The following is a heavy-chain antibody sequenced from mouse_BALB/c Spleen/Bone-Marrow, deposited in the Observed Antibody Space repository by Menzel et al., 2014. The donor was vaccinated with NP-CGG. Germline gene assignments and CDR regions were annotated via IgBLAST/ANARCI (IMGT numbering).Heavy chain of an antibody. J-gene: IGHJ1*01. CDR3: AREKIYGNYLWYFDV. CDR1: GYTFTSSW. D-gene: IGHD2-1*01. CDR2: IHPNSGNT. Sequence: VQLQESGSVLVRPGASVKPSCKASGYTFTSSWMHWAKRRPGQGLEWIGEIHPNSGNTNYNEKFKGKATLTVDTSSSTAYVDLSSLTSEDSAVYYCAREKIYGNYLWYFDVWGAGTTVTVSS. V-gene: IGHV1S130*01.